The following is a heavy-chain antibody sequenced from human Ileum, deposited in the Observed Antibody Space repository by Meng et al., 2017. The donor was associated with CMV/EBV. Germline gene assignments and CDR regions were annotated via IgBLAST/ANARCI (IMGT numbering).Heavy chain of an antibody. CDR2: ISYDGGFK. CDR3: ARTDRGNYLAYFDY. Sequence: GESLKISCEASGFTFSHYAMHWVRQAPGKGLEWVAVISYDGGFKYYADSVKGRFTISRDNSRDTLYLYLQMNSLRAEDTAVYYCARTDRGNYLAYFDYWGQGTLVTVSS. V-gene: IGHV3-30*04. D-gene: IGHD1-26*01. J-gene: IGHJ4*02. CDR1: GFTFSHYA.